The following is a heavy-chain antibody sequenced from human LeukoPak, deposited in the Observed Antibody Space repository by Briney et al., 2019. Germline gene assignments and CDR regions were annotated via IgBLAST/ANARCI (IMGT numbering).Heavy chain of an antibody. D-gene: IGHD2-2*03. CDR2: SYHSGST. Sequence: PSETLSLTCAVSGYSISSGYYWGGIRQPPAKGLEWIGSSYHSGSTYYNPSLKSRVTISVDTSKNQFSLKVSAVAAADTAGYYCASLDIVRERDFDYWGQGTLVTVSS. CDR1: GYSISSGYY. CDR3: ASLDIVRERDFDY. J-gene: IGHJ4*02. V-gene: IGHV4-38-2*01.